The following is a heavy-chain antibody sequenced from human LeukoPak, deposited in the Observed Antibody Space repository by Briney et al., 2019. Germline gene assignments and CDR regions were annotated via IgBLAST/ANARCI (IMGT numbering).Heavy chain of an antibody. Sequence: GASVKVSCKASGYTFTSYGISWVRQAPGQGLEWMGWISAYNGNTNYAQKLQGRVTMTTDTSTSTAYMELRSLRSDDTAVYYCARRGIRYFDWLQDNYNFFDYWGQGTLVTVSS. D-gene: IGHD3-9*01. CDR1: GYTFTSYG. CDR2: ISAYNGNT. V-gene: IGHV1-18*01. CDR3: ARRGIRYFDWLQDNYNFFDY. J-gene: IGHJ4*02.